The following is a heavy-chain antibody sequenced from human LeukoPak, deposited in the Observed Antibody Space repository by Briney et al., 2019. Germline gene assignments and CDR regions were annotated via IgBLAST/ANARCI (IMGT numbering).Heavy chain of an antibody. V-gene: IGHV6-1*01. CDR3: GRKPGGGYSSSWDFDY. CDR2: TYYRSKWYN. CDR1: GDSVSSNSAA. D-gene: IGHD6-13*01. J-gene: IGHJ4*02. Sequence: SQTLSLTCAISGDSVSSNSAAWNWIRQSPSRGLEWLGRTYYRSKWYNDYAVSVKSRITINPDTSKNQFSLQLNSVTPEDTAVYYWGRKPGGGYSSSWDFDYWGQGTLVTVSS.